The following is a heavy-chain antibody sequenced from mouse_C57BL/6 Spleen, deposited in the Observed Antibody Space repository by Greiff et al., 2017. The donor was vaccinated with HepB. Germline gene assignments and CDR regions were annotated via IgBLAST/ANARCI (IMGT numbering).Heavy chain of an antibody. CDR1: GYSFTDYN. D-gene: IGHD2-3*01. CDR3: ARWDDGYSHWYFDV. Sequence: VQLKESGPELVKPGASVKISCKASGYSFTDYNMNWVKQSNGKSLEWIGVINPNYGTTSYNQKFKGKATLTVDQSSSTAYMQLNSLTSEDSAVYYCARWDDGYSHWYFDVWGTGTTVTVSS. J-gene: IGHJ1*03. V-gene: IGHV1-39*01. CDR2: INPNYGTT.